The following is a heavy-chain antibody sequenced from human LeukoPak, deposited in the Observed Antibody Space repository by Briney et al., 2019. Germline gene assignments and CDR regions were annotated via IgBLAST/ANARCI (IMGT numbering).Heavy chain of an antibody. CDR3: ARGRYDSSGYYYSGYYFDY. D-gene: IGHD3-22*01. CDR2: IYHSGST. Sequence: SETLSLTCAVSGGSISSGGYSWSWIRQPPGKGLEWIGYIYHSGSTYYNPSLKSRVTISVDRSKNQFSLKLSSVTAADTAVYYRARGRYDSSGYYYSGYYFDYWGQGTLVTVSS. V-gene: IGHV4-30-2*01. J-gene: IGHJ4*02. CDR1: GGSISSGGYS.